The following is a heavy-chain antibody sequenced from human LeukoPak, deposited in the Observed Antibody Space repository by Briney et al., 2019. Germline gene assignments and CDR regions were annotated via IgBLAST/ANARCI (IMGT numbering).Heavy chain of an antibody. CDR3: ARGRRWLQQNYYGMDV. J-gene: IGHJ6*02. V-gene: IGHV4-59*02. CDR2: MYKSEST. Sequence: SETLSLTCTVSGDSVTSYYWSWIRQPPGKGLEWIGYMYKSESTNFNPSLKSRVTISVDTSKNQFSLKLSSVTAADTAVYYCARGRRWLQQNYYGMDVWGQGTTVTVSS. D-gene: IGHD5-24*01. CDR1: GDSVTSYY.